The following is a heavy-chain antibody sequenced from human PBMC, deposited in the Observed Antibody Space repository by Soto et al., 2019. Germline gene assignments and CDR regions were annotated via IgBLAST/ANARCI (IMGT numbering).Heavy chain of an antibody. CDR2: INPSDGST. Sequence: QVQLVQSGAEVKKPGASVKISCKASGYNLSNYFLHWVRQAPGQGLEWMGIINPSDGSTTYAQKLQGRVTMTRDTSTNTVYMELSSLRSEDTAVYFCARDAVVGATTRSHFDHWGQGTLVTVSS. J-gene: IGHJ4*02. CDR3: ARDAVVGATTRSHFDH. CDR1: GYNLSNYF. V-gene: IGHV1-46*01. D-gene: IGHD1-26*01.